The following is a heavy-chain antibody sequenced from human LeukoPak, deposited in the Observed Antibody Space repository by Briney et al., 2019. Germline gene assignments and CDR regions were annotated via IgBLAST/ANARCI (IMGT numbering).Heavy chain of an antibody. CDR3: ARDPGYCSSTSCQLLLDY. CDR2: VYRSGST. Sequence: PSETLSLTCAVSGGSVSSDNWWSWVRQPPGKGLEWIGEVYRSGSTKYNPSLKSRITMSVDTSKNQFSLNLSSVTAADTAIYYCARDPGYCSSTSCQLLLDYWGPGTLVTVSS. J-gene: IGHJ4*02. D-gene: IGHD2-2*01. CDR1: GGSVSSDNW. V-gene: IGHV4-4*02.